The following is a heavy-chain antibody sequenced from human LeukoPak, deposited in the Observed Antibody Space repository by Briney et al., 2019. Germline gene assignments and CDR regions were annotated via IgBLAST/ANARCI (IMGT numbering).Heavy chain of an antibody. D-gene: IGHD3-3*01. CDR2: ISYDGRNK. Sequence: GRCLRLSCAASGFTFSLYAMHWVRQAPGKGLEWVAVISYDGRNKYYADSVKGRFTISRDDSKDKLYLHMNSLRAEDTAVYYCARGGYDVSIGYYNWGQGTLVTVPS. CDR3: ARGGYDVSIGYYN. CDR1: GFTFSLYA. J-gene: IGHJ4*02. V-gene: IGHV3-30*04.